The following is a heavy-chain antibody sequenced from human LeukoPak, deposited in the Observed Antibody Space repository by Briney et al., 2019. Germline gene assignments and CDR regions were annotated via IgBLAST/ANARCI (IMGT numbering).Heavy chain of an antibody. CDR1: GFTFDDHG. V-gene: IGHV3-69-1*01. D-gene: IGHD3-3*01. J-gene: IGHJ3*02. Sequence: GGSLRLSCTASGFTFDDHGMSWVRQAPGKGLEWVSYISSSSTIYYADSVKGRFTISRDNSKNTLYLQMNSLRAEDTAVYYCASWPAKRITIFGVVTAHDPFDIWGQGTMVTVSS. CDR3: ASWPAKRITIFGVVTAHDPFDI. CDR2: ISSSSTI.